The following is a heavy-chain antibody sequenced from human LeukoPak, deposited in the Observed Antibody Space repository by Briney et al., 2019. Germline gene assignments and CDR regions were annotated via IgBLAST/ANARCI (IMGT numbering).Heavy chain of an antibody. Sequence: SETLSLTCTVSGGSISSGDYYWSWIRQPPGKGLEWIGYIYYSGSTYYNPSLKSRVTISVDTSKNQFSLKLSSVTAADTAVYYCAKVYDFWSDYWSYFDYWGQGTLVTVSS. CDR3: AKVYDFWSDYWSYFDY. J-gene: IGHJ4*02. CDR2: IYYSGST. V-gene: IGHV4-30-4*01. D-gene: IGHD3-3*01. CDR1: GGSISSGDYY.